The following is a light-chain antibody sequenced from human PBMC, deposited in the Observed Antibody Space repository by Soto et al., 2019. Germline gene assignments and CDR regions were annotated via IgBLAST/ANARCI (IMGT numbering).Light chain of an antibody. J-gene: IGKJ3*01. Sequence: DIPMTQSPSSLSASVGDRVTITCRASQSISSYLNWYQQKPGKAPKLLIYAASSLQSGVPSRFSGSGPGTDFTLTISSLQPEDFATYYCQQSYSTLIFTFGPGTKVDIK. V-gene: IGKV1-39*01. CDR3: QQSYSTLIFT. CDR2: AAS. CDR1: QSISSY.